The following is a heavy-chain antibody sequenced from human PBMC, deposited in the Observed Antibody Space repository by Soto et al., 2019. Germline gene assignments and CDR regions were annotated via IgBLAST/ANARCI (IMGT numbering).Heavy chain of an antibody. V-gene: IGHV1-69*13. D-gene: IGHD3-9*01. J-gene: IGHJ6*02. Sequence: SVKVSCKASGGTFSSYAISWVRQAPGQGLEWMGGIIPIFGTANYAQKFQGRVTITADESTSTAYMELSSLRSEDTAVYYCARGLNYDILTGLDSYYYYYGMDVWGQGTTVTVS. CDR2: IIPIFGTA. CDR3: ARGLNYDILTGLDSYYYYYGMDV. CDR1: GGTFSSYA.